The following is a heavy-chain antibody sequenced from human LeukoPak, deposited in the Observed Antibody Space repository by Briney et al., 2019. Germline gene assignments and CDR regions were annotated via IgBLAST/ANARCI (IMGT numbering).Heavy chain of an antibody. CDR1: GGSISSYY. J-gene: IGHJ4*02. V-gene: IGHV4-59*01. Sequence: SETLSLTCTVSGGSISSYYWSWIRQPPGKGLEWIGYIYYSGSTNYNPSLKSRVTISVDTSKNQFPLKLSSVTAADTAVYYCASLYGSGSYEEFDYWGRGTLVTVSS. CDR3: ASLYGSGSYEEFDY. D-gene: IGHD3-10*01. CDR2: IYYSGST.